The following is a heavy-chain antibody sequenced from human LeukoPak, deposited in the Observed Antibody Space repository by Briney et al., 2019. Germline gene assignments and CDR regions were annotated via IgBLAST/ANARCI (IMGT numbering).Heavy chain of an antibody. CDR3: ARGGLIFGEPSDAFDI. D-gene: IGHD3-10*01. Sequence: GGSLRLSCAASGFTFSDYYMSWIRQAPGKGLEWVSYISSSGSTIYYADSVKGRFTISRDNAKNTLYLQMNSLRAEDTAVYYCARGGLIFGEPSDAFDIWGQGTMVTVSS. CDR1: GFTFSDYY. V-gene: IGHV3-11*04. CDR2: ISSSGSTI. J-gene: IGHJ3*02.